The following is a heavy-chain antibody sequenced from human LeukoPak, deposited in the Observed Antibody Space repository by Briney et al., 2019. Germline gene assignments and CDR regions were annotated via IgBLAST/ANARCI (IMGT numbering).Heavy chain of an antibody. CDR2: IRYDGSNK. J-gene: IGHJ4*02. Sequence: GGSLRLSCAASGFTFSSYGMHWVRQAPGKGLEWVAFIRYDGSNKYYADSVKGRFTISRDNSKNTLYLQMNSLRAEDTAVYYCADGGDFWSGFPFDYWGQGTLVTVSS. CDR3: ADGGDFWSGFPFDY. CDR1: GFTFSSYG. V-gene: IGHV3-30*02. D-gene: IGHD3-3*01.